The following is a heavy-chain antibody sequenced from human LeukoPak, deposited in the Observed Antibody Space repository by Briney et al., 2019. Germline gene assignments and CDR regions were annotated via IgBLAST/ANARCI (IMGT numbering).Heavy chain of an antibody. CDR2: KFFSGST. CDR3: ARERPHADYFDY. CDR1: GDSISSSSYY. V-gene: IGHV4-39*07. J-gene: IGHJ4*02. Sequence: SETLSLTCTVSGDSISSSSYYWGWIRQPPGKGLEWIGSKFFSGSTYYSPSLKSRITISIDVSKNQFSLRVNSVTAADTAVYYCARERPHADYFDYWGQGTLVTVSS.